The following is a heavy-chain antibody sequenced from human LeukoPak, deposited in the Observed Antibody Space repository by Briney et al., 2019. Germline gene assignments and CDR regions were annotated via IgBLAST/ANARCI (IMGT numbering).Heavy chain of an antibody. J-gene: IGHJ4*02. CDR2: INHSGST. D-gene: IGHD1-26*01. V-gene: IGHV4-34*01. Sequence: SETLSLTCAVYGGSFSGYYWSWIRQPPGKGLEWIGEINHSGSTNYNPSLKSRVTISVDTSKNQFSLKLSSVTAADTAVYYCARMDDIVGATSPYDYWGQGTLVTVSS. CDR3: ARMDDIVGATSPYDY. CDR1: GGSFSGYY.